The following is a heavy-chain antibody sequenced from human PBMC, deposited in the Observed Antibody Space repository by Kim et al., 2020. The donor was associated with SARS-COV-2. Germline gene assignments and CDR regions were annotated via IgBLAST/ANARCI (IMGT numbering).Heavy chain of an antibody. J-gene: IGHJ4*02. CDR2: INPSNAYT. CDR3: ARAWDQNFDF. V-gene: IGHV1-46*01. D-gene: IGHD1-26*01. Sequence: ASVKVSCKASGYTFTSYWIHWVRQAPGQGIEWMGMINPSNAYTRYAQSFQGRVTTTSDTSTSTASMELSSLTSEDTAVYYCARAWDQNFDFWGQGTLVTVSS. CDR1: GYTFTSYW.